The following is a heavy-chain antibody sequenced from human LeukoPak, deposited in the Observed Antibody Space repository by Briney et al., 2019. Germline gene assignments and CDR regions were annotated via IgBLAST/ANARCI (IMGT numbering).Heavy chain of an antibody. Sequence: GESLKISCKGSGYSFTSYWIGWVRQMPGKGLEWVGIIYPGDSDTRYSPSFQGQVTISADKSITTAYLQWNSLKASDTAMYYCARGIVANSDAFDIWGQGTMVTVSS. CDR2: IYPGDSDT. V-gene: IGHV5-51*01. D-gene: IGHD1-26*01. J-gene: IGHJ3*02. CDR1: GYSFTSYW. CDR3: ARGIVANSDAFDI.